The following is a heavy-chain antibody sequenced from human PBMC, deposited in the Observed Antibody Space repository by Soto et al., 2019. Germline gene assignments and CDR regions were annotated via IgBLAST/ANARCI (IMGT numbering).Heavy chain of an antibody. CDR3: ARSSLGYYYMDV. J-gene: IGHJ6*03. CDR1: GFTLSSYD. Sequence: GSLRLSCAASGFTLSSYDMHWVRQATGKGLKWVSSIGTAGDTYYPGSVKGRFTISRENAKNSLYLQMNSLRAGDTAVYYCARSSLGYYYMDVCGKGTTV. CDR2: IGTAGDT. V-gene: IGHV3-13*01.